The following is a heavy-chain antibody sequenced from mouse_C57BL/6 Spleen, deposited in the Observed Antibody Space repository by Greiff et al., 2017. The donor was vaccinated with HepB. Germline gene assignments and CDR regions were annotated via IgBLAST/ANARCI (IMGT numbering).Heavy chain of an antibody. Sequence: DVMLVESGGGLVKPGGSLKLSCAASGFTFSSYAMSWVRQTPEKRLEWVATISDGSSYTYYPDNVKGQFTITRDNAKNNLYLQLSHLKYEDSAIYYCARGGDYDYAIAYWGQGTLVTVSS. CDR1: GFTFSSYA. CDR3: ARGGDYDYAIAY. CDR2: ISDGSSYT. V-gene: IGHV5-4*03. J-gene: IGHJ3*01. D-gene: IGHD2-4*01.